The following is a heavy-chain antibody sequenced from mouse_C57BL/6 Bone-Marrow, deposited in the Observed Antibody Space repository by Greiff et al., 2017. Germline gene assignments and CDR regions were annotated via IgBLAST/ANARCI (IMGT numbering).Heavy chain of an antibody. Sequence: QVQLQQSGPELVKPGASVKISCKASGYAFSSSWMNWVKQRPGKGLEWIGRIYPGDGDTNYNGKFKGKATLTADKSSSTAYMQLSRLTSEDSAVYFWAKDCFGYWGQGTTLTVSS. CDR3: AKDCFGY. V-gene: IGHV1-82*01. J-gene: IGHJ2*01. CDR2: IYPGDGDT. CDR1: GYAFSSSW.